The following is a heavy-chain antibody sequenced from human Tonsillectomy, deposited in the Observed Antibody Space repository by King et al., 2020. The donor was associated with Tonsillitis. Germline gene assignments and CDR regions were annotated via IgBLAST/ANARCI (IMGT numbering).Heavy chain of an antibody. CDR2: IIPIFGTT. CDR1: GGTFTTYA. CDR3: ARAYYEFWRAYL. Sequence: QLVQSGAEVKKPGSSVKVSCKFSGGTFTTYAISWVRQAPGQGLEWMGGIIPIFGTTNYAQMFQGRVTITADKSTNTVYMELSSLGSGDTAMYYCARAYYEFWRAYLWGQGTMVTVSS. D-gene: IGHD3-3*01. J-gene: IGHJ3*01. V-gene: IGHV1-69*06.